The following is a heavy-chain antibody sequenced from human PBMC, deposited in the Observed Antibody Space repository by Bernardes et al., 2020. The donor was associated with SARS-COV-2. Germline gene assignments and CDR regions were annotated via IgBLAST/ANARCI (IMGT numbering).Heavy chain of an antibody. Sequence: GGSLRLSCEASGFTLRNAWMSWVRQAPGKGLEWVGRIKRKIDGGTTQYAAPVKGRFTVSTDESENTLYLQMNSLKTEDTGVYYCTADRYLTALFDSWGQGTLVTVSS. CDR1: GFTLRNAW. V-gene: IGHV3-15*01. CDR2: IKRKIDGGTT. CDR3: TADRYLTALFDS. D-gene: IGHD2-21*02. J-gene: IGHJ4*02.